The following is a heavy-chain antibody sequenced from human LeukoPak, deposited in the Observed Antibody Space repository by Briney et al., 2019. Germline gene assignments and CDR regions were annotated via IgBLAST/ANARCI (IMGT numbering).Heavy chain of an antibody. V-gene: IGHV3-23*01. CDR3: AKDSFRIMITFGGVN. CDR2: ISGSGGST. J-gene: IGHJ4*02. Sequence: GGSLRLSCAASGFTFSSYAMSWVRQAPGKGLEWVSAISGSGGSTYYADSVKGRFTISRDNSKNTLYLQMNSLRAEDTAVYYCAKDSFRIMITFGGVNWGQGTLVTVSS. CDR1: GFTFSSYA. D-gene: IGHD3-16*01.